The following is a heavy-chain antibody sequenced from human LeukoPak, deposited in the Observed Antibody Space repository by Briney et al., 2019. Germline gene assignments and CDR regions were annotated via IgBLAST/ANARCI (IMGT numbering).Heavy chain of an antibody. CDR2: ISSSSSYI. CDR3: AREEMYSSGWQTFDY. CDR1: GFTFSSYW. D-gene: IGHD6-19*01. J-gene: IGHJ4*02. Sequence: PGGSLRLSCAASGFTFSSYWMHWVRQAPGKGLEWVSSISSSSSYIYYADSVKGRFTISRDNAKNSLYLQMNSLRAEDTAVYYCAREEMYSSGWQTFDYWGQGTLVTVSS. V-gene: IGHV3-21*01.